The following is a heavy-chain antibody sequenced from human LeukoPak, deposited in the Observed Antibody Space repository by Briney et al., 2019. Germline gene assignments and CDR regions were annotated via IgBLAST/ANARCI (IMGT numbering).Heavy chain of an antibody. V-gene: IGHV3-9*01. J-gene: IGHJ4*02. D-gene: IGHD6-19*01. Sequence: PGRSLRLSCAASGFTFDDYAMHWVRQAPGKGLEWVSGISWNSGSIGYADSVKGRFTISRDNAKNSLYLQMNSLRAEDTALYYCAKGTIAVAGEAAAYYFDYWGQGTLVTVSS. CDR2: ISWNSGSI. CDR1: GFTFDDYA. CDR3: AKGTIAVAGEAAAYYFDY.